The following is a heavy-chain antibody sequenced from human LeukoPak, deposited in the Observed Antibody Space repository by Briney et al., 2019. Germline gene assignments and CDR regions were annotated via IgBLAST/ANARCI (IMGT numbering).Heavy chain of an antibody. CDR2: ISSTGITT. J-gene: IGHJ4*02. Sequence: GGSLRLSCAASGFIFSSFSMNLVRQAPGKRLEWVSYISSTGITTYYSDSVKGRFTVSRDNAKDSLYLQLNSLRDEDTAVYYCARDLISGDYTFDYWGQGALVTVSS. CDR1: GFIFSSFS. D-gene: IGHD4-11*01. V-gene: IGHV3-48*02. CDR3: ARDLISGDYTFDY.